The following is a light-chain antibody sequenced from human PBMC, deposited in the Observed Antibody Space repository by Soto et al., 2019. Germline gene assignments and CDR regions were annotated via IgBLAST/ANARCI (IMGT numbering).Light chain of an antibody. CDR1: QSVSSSY. Sequence: EIVLTQSPGTLSLSPGERATLSCRASQSVSSSYLAWYQQKPGQAPRLPIYGASSRATGIPDRFSGSGSGTDFTLTISRLESEDFAVYYCQQYGSSPLYTFGQGTKLEIK. CDR3: QQYGSSPLYT. CDR2: GAS. V-gene: IGKV3-20*01. J-gene: IGKJ2*01.